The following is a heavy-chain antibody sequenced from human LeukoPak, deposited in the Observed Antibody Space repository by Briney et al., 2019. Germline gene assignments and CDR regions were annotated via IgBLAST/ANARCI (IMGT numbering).Heavy chain of an antibody. CDR1: GYTFTTYD. CDR2: MNPNSGNT. Sequence: GASVKVSCKASGYTFTTYDINWVRQATGQGLEWLGWMNPNSGNTGYAQKFQGRVTVTRNISITTAYMELTNLRSEATAVYYCARVAGNCGGDCYRLLYWGQGTLVTVSS. V-gene: IGHV1-8*01. D-gene: IGHD2-21*01. CDR3: ARVAGNCGGDCYRLLY. J-gene: IGHJ4*02.